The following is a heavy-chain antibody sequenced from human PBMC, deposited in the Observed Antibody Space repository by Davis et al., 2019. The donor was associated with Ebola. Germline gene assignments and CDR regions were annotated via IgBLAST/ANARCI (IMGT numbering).Heavy chain of an antibody. Sequence: GESLKISCRASGDGFTTSWIAWVRQVSGKGLEWMGMIFPGDSDTRYNSSFEGQVLISVDEPSTTAYLQWTSLKASDTAMYYCARLTGEAAWFDPWGPGTMVTVS. V-gene: IGHV5-51*01. CDR1: GDGFTTSW. CDR2: IFPGDSDT. J-gene: IGHJ5*02. CDR3: ARLTGEAAWFDP. D-gene: IGHD1-1*01.